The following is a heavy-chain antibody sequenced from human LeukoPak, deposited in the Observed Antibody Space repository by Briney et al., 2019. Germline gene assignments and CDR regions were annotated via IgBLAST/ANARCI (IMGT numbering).Heavy chain of an antibody. CDR3: ARTPGNTLDY. CDR2: AYHSGST. CDR1: DGSITSHY. V-gene: IGHV4-59*07. J-gene: IGHJ4*02. D-gene: IGHD1-14*01. Sequence: SDTLSLTCSVSDGSITSHYWSWIRQPPGRGLEWIGYAYHSGSTNYNPSLKSRVTISVDTSKNQFSLKLNSMTAADTAVYYCARTPGNTLDYWGQGTLVTVSS.